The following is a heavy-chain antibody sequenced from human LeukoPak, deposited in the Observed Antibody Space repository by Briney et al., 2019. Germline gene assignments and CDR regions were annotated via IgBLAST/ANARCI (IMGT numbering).Heavy chain of an antibody. V-gene: IGHV3-30*03. D-gene: IGHD6-19*01. CDR2: ISYDGSNK. J-gene: IGHJ3*02. CDR1: GFTFSSYG. Sequence: GGSLRLSCAASGFTFSSYGMHWVRQAPGKGLEWEAVISYDGSNKYYADSVKGRFTISRDNSKNTLYLQMNSLRAGDTAVYYCASAVAGTDAFDIWGQGTMVTVSS. CDR3: ASAVAGTDAFDI.